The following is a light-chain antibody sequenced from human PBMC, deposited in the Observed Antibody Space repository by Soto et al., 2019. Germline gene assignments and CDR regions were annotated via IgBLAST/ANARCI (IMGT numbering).Light chain of an antibody. CDR3: QTWGTGIVV. V-gene: IGLV4-69*01. CDR2: LNSDGSH. Sequence: QLVLTQSPSASASLGASVRLTCTLSSEHSSYAIAWHQQQSEKGPRYLMKLNSDGSHNKGDGIPDRFSGSSSGAERYLTISSLQSEDEADYYCQTWGTGIVVFGGGTKVTVL. CDR1: SEHSSYA. J-gene: IGLJ2*01.